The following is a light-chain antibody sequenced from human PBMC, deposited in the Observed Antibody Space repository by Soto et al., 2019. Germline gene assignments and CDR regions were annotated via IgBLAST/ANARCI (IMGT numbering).Light chain of an antibody. CDR1: QSISSN. CDR2: AAS. Sequence: EIVMTQSPATLSVSPGERATLSCRASQSISSNLAWYQQKPGQAPRLLISAASTRATGVPARFSGSESGTEFTLTISSLQSEDCAAYYCQQYNDWPTWTFGQGTKVEIK. CDR3: QQYNDWPTWT. V-gene: IGKV3-15*01. J-gene: IGKJ1*01.